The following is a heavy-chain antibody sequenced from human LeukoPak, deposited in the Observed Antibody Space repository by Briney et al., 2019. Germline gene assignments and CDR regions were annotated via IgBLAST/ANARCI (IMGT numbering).Heavy chain of an antibody. CDR2: IYGGGST. Sequence: GGSLRLSCAASGFTVSSNYMSWVRQAPGKGLEWVSVIYGGGSTYYADSVKGRFTISRDNSKNTLYLQMNSLRAEDTAVYYCAREKPGGTGSYYFDYWGQGTLVTVSS. D-gene: IGHD3-16*01. CDR1: GFTVSSNY. J-gene: IGHJ4*02. CDR3: AREKPGGTGSYYFDY. V-gene: IGHV3-66*02.